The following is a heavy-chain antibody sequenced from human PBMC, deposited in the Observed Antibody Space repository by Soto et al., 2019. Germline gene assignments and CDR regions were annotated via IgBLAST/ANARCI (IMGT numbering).Heavy chain of an antibody. CDR1: GGSISSSSYY. CDR3: ARGSGSYYGSEADFDY. J-gene: IGHJ4*02. D-gene: IGHD3-10*01. CDR2: IYYSGST. V-gene: IGHV4-39*01. Sequence: QLQLQESGPGLVKPSETLSLTCTVSGGSISSSSYYWGWIRQPPGKGLEWIGSIYYSGSTYYNPSLKSRVTTSVDTSKTQFSLKLSSVTAADTAVYYCARGSGSYYGSEADFDYWGQGTLVTVSS.